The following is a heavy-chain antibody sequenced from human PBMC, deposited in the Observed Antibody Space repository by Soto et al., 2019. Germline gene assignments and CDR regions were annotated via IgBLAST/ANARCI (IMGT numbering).Heavy chain of an antibody. V-gene: IGHV1-24*01. CDR1: GYILTELS. CDR3: ATPRGGYERDFDYCGMDV. CDR2: FDPEDGET. J-gene: IGHJ6*02. Sequence: ASVKVSCKVSGYILTELSMHWVRQAPGKGLEWMGSFDPEDGETIYAQKFQGRVTMTEDTSTDTAYMELSSLRSEDTAVYYCATPRGGYERDFDYCGMDVWGQGTTVTVSS. D-gene: IGHD3-16*01.